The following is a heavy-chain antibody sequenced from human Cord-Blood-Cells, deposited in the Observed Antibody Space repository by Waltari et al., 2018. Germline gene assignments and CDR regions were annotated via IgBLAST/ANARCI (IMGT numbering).Heavy chain of an antibody. J-gene: IGHJ6*02. CDR1: GFPFSCYE. Sequence: VQLVESGGGLVQPGGSLRLSCAASGFPFSCYEMNCVPQAPGKGLEWVSYISSSGSTIYYADSVKGRFTISRDNAKNSLYLQMNSLRAEDTAVYYCARLGSYYYGMDVWGQGTTVTVSS. CDR2: ISSSGSTI. V-gene: IGHV3-48*03. CDR3: ARLGSYYYGMDV. D-gene: IGHD3-10*01.